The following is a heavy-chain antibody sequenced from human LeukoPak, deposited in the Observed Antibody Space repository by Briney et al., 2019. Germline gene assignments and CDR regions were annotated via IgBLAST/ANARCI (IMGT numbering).Heavy chain of an antibody. Sequence: GGSLRLSCAASGFSFSVYEMHWVRQAPGKGLEWVSTISGSGGSTYYADSVKGRFTISRDNSKNTVHLQMNSLRAEDTAVYYCATDRSSINDVCHGDFGYWSQGTLVTVSS. CDR3: ATDRSSINDVCHGDFGY. D-gene: IGHD2-8*01. J-gene: IGHJ4*02. V-gene: IGHV3-23*01. CDR2: ISGSGGST. CDR1: GFSFSVYE.